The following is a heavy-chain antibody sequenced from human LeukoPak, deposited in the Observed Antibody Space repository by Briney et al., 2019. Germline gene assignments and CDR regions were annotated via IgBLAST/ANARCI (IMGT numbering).Heavy chain of an antibody. V-gene: IGHV3-23*01. CDR2: DSIYGGGP. CDR1: AFTFSNYG. J-gene: IGHJ4*02. Sequence: GGSLRLSCEASAFTFSNYGMSWIRQAPGKGPEWVSADSIYGGGPYYADSVKGRFTMSRDNSKNTLYLQMDSLRGDDTAVYYCAKEDVGAAPDYWGQGTLVTVSS. D-gene: IGHD2-15*01. CDR3: AKEDVGAAPDY.